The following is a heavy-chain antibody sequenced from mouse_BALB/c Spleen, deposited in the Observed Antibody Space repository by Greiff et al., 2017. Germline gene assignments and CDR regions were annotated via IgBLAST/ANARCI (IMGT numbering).Heavy chain of an antibody. D-gene: IGHD1-1*01. CDR3: ARDDGAPYWYFDV. V-gene: IGHV14-3*02. Sequence: VQLKESGAELVKPGASVKLSCTASGFNIKDTYMHWVKQRPEQGLEWIGRIDPANGNTKYDPKFQGKATITADTSSNTAYLQLSSLTSEDTAVYYCARDDGAPYWYFDVWGAGTTVTVSA. J-gene: IGHJ1*01. CDR1: GFNIKDTY. CDR2: IDPANGNT.